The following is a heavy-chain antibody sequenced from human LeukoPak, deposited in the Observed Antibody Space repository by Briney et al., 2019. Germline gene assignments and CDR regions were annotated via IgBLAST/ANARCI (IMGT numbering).Heavy chain of an antibody. CDR2: IYHSGST. CDR1: GGSISSSNW. D-gene: IGHD3-10*01. CDR3: ASRVSNAHYYYYGMDV. V-gene: IGHV4-4*02. Sequence: KASETLSLTCAVSGGSISSSNWWSWVRQPPGKGLEWIGEIYHSGSTNYNPSLKSRVTISVDKSKNQFSLKLSSVTAADTAVYYCASRVSNAHYYYYGMDVWGQGTTVTVSS. J-gene: IGHJ6*02.